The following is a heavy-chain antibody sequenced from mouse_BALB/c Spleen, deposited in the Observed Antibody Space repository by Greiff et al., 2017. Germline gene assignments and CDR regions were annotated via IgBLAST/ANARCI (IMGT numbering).Heavy chain of an antibody. V-gene: IGHV1-82*01. CDR2: IYPGDGDT. Sequence: VQLMQSGPELVRPGASVKMSCKASGYAFSSSWMNWVKQRPGQGLEWIGRIYPGDGDTNYNGKFKGKATLTADKSSSTAYMQLSSLTSVDSAVYFCGRMGYGSGLYAMDYWGQGTSVTVSA. D-gene: IGHD1-1*01. CDR1: GYAFSSSW. CDR3: GRMGYGSGLYAMDY. J-gene: IGHJ4*01.